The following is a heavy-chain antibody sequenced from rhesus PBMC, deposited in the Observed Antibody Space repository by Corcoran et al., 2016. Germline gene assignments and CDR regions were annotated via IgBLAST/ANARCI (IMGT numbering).Heavy chain of an antibody. D-gene: IGHD1-26*01. CDR3: AREVGHYNRYFDY. Sequence: QVQLQESGPGLVKPSETLSLTCAVSGGSISDDYYWSWIRQPPGKGLEWIGYIYVSVGGTNYNPSLKNRVTISIDTSKNQFSLKLRSVTAADTAVYYCAREVGHYNRYFDYWGQGVLVTVSS. CDR1: GGSISDDYY. J-gene: IGHJ4*01. V-gene: IGHV4-106*01. CDR2: IYVSVGGT.